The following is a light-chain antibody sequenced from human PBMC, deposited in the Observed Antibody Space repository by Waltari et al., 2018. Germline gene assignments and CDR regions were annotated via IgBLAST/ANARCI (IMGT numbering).Light chain of an antibody. CDR2: SAT. J-gene: IGKJ4*01. V-gene: IGKV3-11*01. CDR3: QQRANWPPLT. Sequence: EVVLTQSPATLSLSPGERSTLSCRASQIAYNFLAWYQQTPSQPPRLPIYSATQRATGIPARFSGSASGTDFTLTISNLEPEDVAVYYCQQRANWPPLTFGVGTKVEIK. CDR1: QIAYNF.